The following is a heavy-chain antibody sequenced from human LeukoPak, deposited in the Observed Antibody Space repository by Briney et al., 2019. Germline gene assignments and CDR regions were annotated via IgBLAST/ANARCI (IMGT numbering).Heavy chain of an antibody. CDR3: ARDPLDISRWTNAFDI. V-gene: IGHV3-21*01. CDR2: ITSSSSYL. D-gene: IGHD5-12*01. Sequence: GGSLRLSCAASGFTFRSYSMNWVRQSPGKGLEWVSSITSSSSYLFYADSVQGRFTISRDNSKSTLHLQMNGLRAEDTAVYYCARDPLDISRWTNAFDIWGQGTTVIVS. J-gene: IGHJ3*02. CDR1: GFTFRSYS.